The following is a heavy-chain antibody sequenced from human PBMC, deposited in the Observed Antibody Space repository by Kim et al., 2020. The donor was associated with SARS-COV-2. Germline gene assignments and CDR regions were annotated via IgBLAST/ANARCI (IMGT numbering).Heavy chain of an antibody. D-gene: IGHD3-16*02. J-gene: IGHJ6*02. CDR2: ISSSSSTI. Sequence: GGSLRLSCAASGFTFSSYSMNWVRQAPGKGLEWVSYISSSSSTIYYADSVKGRFTISRDNAKNSLYLQMNSLRDEDTAVYYCARDLAVKTTYYDYVWGSYRGTGDRDVWGQGTTVTVSS. V-gene: IGHV3-48*02. CDR1: GFTFSSYS. CDR3: ARDLAVKTTYYDYVWGSYRGTGDRDV.